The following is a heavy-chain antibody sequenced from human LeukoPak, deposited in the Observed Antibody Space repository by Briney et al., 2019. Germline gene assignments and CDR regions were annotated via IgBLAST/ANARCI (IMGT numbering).Heavy chain of an antibody. V-gene: IGHV4-39*01. CDR1: GGSISSSSYY. Sequence: SETLSLTCTVSGGSISSSSYYWGWIRQPPGKGLEWIGSIYYSGSTYYNPSLKSRVTISVDTSKNQFSLKLSSVTAADTAVYYCARQTRRYDSSGYTYFDYWGQGTLVTVSS. CDR3: ARQTRRYDSSGYTYFDY. D-gene: IGHD3-22*01. CDR2: IYYSGST. J-gene: IGHJ4*02.